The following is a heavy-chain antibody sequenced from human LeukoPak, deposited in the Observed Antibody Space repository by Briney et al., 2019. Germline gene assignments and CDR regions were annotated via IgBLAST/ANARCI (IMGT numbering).Heavy chain of an antibody. D-gene: IGHD3-22*01. Sequence: SETLSLTCAVYGGSFSGYYWSWIRQPPGKGPEWIGEINHSGSTNCNPSLKSRVTISVDTSKNQFPLKLSSVTAADTAVYYCARHNSYYDNSGYQNYYGMDVWGQGTTVTVSS. J-gene: IGHJ6*02. CDR1: GGSFSGYY. CDR3: ARHNSYYDNSGYQNYYGMDV. V-gene: IGHV4-34*01. CDR2: INHSGST.